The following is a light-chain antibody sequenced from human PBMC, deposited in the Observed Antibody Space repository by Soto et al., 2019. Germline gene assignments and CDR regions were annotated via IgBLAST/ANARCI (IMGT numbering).Light chain of an antibody. Sequence: QSVLTQPASVSGSPGQSVTISCTGTSSDVGAYKYVSWYQKHPGKAPKLMIYGVSNRPSGVSNRFSGSKSGNTAFLTISVLQPEDEADYYCSSFTGPTTLDVFGTRTKGTVL. CDR1: SSDVGAYKY. V-gene: IGLV2-14*03. CDR3: SSFTGPTTLDV. CDR2: GVS. J-gene: IGLJ1*01.